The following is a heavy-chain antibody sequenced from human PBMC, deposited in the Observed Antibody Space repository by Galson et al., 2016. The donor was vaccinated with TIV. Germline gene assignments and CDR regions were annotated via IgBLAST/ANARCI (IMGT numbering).Heavy chain of an antibody. CDR2: ISTFNDNT. D-gene: IGHD2-2*03. CDR3: ARDRLDIVAVPPGIKLGF. CDR1: GYTFIRYG. Sequence: SVKVSCKASGYTFIRYGISWVRQASGQGLEWMGWISTFNDNTKYAQKFQGRVTMTTDTSTSTVSMELRSLRSDDTAVYYCARDRLDIVAVPPGIKLGFWGQGTLVTVSS. V-gene: IGHV1-18*01. J-gene: IGHJ4*02.